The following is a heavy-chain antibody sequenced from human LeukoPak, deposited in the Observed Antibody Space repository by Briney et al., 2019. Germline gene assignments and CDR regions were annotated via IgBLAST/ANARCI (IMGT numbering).Heavy chain of an antibody. Sequence: QAGGSLRLSCAASGFTFGSYAMHWVRQAPGKGLEWVAIISYDGSNKYYADSVKGRFTISRDNSKNTLYLQMNSLRAGDTAVYYCARGPRDIVVVDAHYFDYWGQGTLVTVSS. CDR3: ARGPRDIVVVDAHYFDY. V-gene: IGHV3-30-3*01. CDR1: GFTFGSYA. J-gene: IGHJ4*02. D-gene: IGHD2-15*01. CDR2: ISYDGSNK.